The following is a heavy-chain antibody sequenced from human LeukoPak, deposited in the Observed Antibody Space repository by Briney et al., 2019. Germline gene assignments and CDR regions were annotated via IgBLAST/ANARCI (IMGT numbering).Heavy chain of an antibody. Sequence: GRSLRLSWAASGFTFSTSVMHWVRQAPGKGLGWVAVISYDGGNKYYADSVKGRFTISRDNSKNTVYVQMNSLRAEDTGVYYCARAGAAAGLNLDYWGQGTLVTVSS. CDR3: ARAGAAAGLNLDY. J-gene: IGHJ4*02. CDR1: GFTFSTSV. D-gene: IGHD6-13*01. V-gene: IGHV3-30-3*01. CDR2: ISYDGGNK.